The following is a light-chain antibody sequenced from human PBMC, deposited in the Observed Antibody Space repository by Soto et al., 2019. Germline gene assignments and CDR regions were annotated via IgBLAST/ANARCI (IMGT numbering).Light chain of an antibody. Sequence: DVQLTQSPSFLSASIGDRVTITCRASQGISHYLAWYQQKPGKAPKLLIYAASTLQSGTPSRCSGSGSVPDFTLTNTSLKPEDFATYDCQKFNSYPSVTFDKGNKLEI. CDR2: AAS. J-gene: IGKJ2*01. CDR3: QKFNSYPSVT. V-gene: IGKV1-9*01. CDR1: QGISHY.